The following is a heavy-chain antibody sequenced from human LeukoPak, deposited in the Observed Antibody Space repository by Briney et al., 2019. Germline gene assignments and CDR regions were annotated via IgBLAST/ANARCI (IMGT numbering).Heavy chain of an antibody. V-gene: IGHV3-21*01. Sequence: SGGSLRLSCAASGFTFSSYSMNWVRQAPGKGLEWVSSISSSSSYIYYADSVKGRFTISRDNAKNSLYLQMNSLRAEDTAVYYCARGGMITFGGVIVTPYYYYGMDVWGQGTTVTVSS. CDR1: GFTFSSYS. CDR3: ARGGMITFGGVIVTPYYYYGMDV. J-gene: IGHJ6*02. D-gene: IGHD3-16*02. CDR2: ISSSSSYI.